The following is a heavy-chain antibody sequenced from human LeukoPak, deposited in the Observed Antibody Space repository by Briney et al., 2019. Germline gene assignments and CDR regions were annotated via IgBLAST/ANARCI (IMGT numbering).Heavy chain of an antibody. CDR1: GGSISSYY. CDR2: IYTSGST. V-gene: IGHV4-4*09. J-gene: IGHJ4*02. D-gene: IGHD5-24*01. CDR3: ARLPKTRWLQGEDDY. Sequence: SSETLSLTCTVSGGSISSYYWSWIRQPPGKGLEWIGYIYTSGSTNYNPSLKSRVTISVDTSKNQFSLKLSSVTAADTAVYYCARLPKTRWLQGEDDYWGQGTLVTVSS.